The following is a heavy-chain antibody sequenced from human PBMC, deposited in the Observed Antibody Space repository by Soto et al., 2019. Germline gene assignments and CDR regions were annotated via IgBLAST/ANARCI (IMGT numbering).Heavy chain of an antibody. CDR2: IWYDGSNK. V-gene: IGHV3-33*01. J-gene: IGHJ6*02. CDR3: ARGSFGYYYYGMDV. D-gene: IGHD3-10*01. Sequence: PGGSLRLSCAASGLTFSSYGMHWVRQAPGKGLEWVAVIWYDGSNKYCADSVKGRFTISRDNSKNTLYLQMNSLRAEDTAVYYCARGSFGYYYYGMDVWGQGTTVTVSS. CDR1: GLTFSSYG.